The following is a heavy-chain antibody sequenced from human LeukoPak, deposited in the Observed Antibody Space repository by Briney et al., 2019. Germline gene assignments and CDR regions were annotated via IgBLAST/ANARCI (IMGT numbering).Heavy chain of an antibody. J-gene: IGHJ6*03. CDR2: ISGSGGST. Sequence: GGSLRLSCAASGFTFSSYAMSWVRQAPGKGLEWVSAISGSGGSTYYADSVKGRFTISRDNAKNSLYLQMNSLRAEDTAVYYCARVSPANYYMDVWGKGTTVTVSS. CDR3: ARVSPANYYMDV. V-gene: IGHV3-23*01. CDR1: GFTFSSYA.